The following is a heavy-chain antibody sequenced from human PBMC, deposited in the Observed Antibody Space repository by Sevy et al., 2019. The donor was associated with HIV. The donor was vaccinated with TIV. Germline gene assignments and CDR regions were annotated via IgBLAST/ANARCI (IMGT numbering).Heavy chain of an antibody. D-gene: IGHD2-15*01. V-gene: IGHV3-30*04. CDR3: ARDMEEVAATNHWYFDL. J-gene: IGHJ2*01. CDR2: ISYDGSNK. CDR1: GFTFSTYA. Sequence: GGSLRLSCAASGFTFSTYAIHWVRQAPGKGLEWVAAISYDGSNKYYAGSVKGRFTISRDNAKNTLYLQMNSLRAEDTAVYYCARDMEEVAATNHWYFDLWGRGTLVTVSS.